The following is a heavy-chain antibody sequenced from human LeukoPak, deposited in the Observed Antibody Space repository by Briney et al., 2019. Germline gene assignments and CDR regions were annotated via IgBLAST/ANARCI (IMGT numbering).Heavy chain of an antibody. J-gene: IGHJ4*02. D-gene: IGHD3-10*01. Sequence: GGSLRLSCAASGFIFNNYAMSWVRQAPGKGLEWVSSISGTGVTACYADSVKGRFAISRDNSKNTLYLQMSSLRAEDTALYYCAKDQRFGDLDDYRGQGTLVTVSS. V-gene: IGHV3-23*01. CDR3: AKDQRFGDLDDY. CDR1: GFIFNNYA. CDR2: ISGTGVTA.